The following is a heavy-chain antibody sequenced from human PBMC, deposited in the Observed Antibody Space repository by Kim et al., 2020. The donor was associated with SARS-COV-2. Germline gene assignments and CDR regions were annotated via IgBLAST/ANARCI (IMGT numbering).Heavy chain of an antibody. Sequence: TNYEQKYQGRVTMTEDTSTDTAYMELSSLRSEDTAVYYCATDIAAAQNYWGQGTLVTVSS. D-gene: IGHD6-13*01. V-gene: IGHV1-24*01. J-gene: IGHJ4*02. CDR3: ATDIAAAQNY. CDR2: T.